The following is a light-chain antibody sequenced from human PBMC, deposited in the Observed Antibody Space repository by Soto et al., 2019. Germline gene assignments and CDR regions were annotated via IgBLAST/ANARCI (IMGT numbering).Light chain of an antibody. Sequence: IQLTQSPSSLSASVGDRVTITCRASPAIASFLAWYQQKPGTAPKLLFYGASSLQSGVPSRFSCSRSGTDYTLTIASLQPEDFATYYCQQLNGSPWTFGQGPKVEIK. J-gene: IGKJ1*01. CDR3: QQLNGSPWT. CDR1: PAIASF. V-gene: IGKV1-9*01. CDR2: GAS.